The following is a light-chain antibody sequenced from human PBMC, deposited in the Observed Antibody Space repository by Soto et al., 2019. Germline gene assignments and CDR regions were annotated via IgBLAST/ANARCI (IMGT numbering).Light chain of an antibody. V-gene: IGLV1-44*01. Sequence: QSVLTQPPSASGTPGQRVTISCSGSSSNIGSNIVNWYQQLPGTAPKLLIYSNNQRPSGVPDRFSGSKSGTSASLAISGLQSEDEADYYCAAWHDSLNGPVFGGGTKVTVL. CDR1: SSNIGSNI. J-gene: IGLJ2*01. CDR3: AAWHDSLNGPV. CDR2: SNN.